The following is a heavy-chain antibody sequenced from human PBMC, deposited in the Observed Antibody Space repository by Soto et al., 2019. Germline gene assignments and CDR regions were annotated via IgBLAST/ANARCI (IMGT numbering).Heavy chain of an antibody. CDR2: INHTGST. CDR1: GASLSDYS. D-gene: IGHD2-8*01. CDR3: ARGPAYTNNRYICFGP. Sequence: PSETLSLTCAIDGASLSDYSWSWIRQPPGKGLQWIGEINHTGSTNYSPSLKSRVTISQDTSKNQFFLRLRSVTAADTAVYYCARGPAYTNNRYICFGPWRQGTPVTVSS. J-gene: IGHJ5*02. V-gene: IGHV4-34*01.